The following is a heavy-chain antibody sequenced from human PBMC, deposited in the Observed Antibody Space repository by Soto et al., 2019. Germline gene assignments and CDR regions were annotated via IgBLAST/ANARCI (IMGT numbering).Heavy chain of an antibody. D-gene: IGHD4-17*01. J-gene: IGHJ4*02. CDR3: ARDSDYGDERFDY. Sequence: GASVKVSCKASGYTFAGYYMHWVRQAPGQGLEWMGWINPNSGGTNYAQKFQGWVTMTRDTSISTGYMELSRLRSDDTAVYYCARDSDYGDERFDYLGQGALDTASS. CDR1: GYTFAGYY. V-gene: IGHV1-2*04. CDR2: INPNSGGT.